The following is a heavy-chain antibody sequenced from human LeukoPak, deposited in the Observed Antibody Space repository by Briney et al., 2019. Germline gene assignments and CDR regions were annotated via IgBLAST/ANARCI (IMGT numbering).Heavy chain of an antibody. J-gene: IGHJ4*02. Sequence: ASVKVSCKASGYTFTSYDINWVRQATGQGLEWMGWMNPNSGNTGYAQKFQGRVTMTRNTSISTAYMELSSLRSEDTAVYYCARGGFMVRGVIITSGLDYWGQGTLVTVSS. V-gene: IGHV1-8*01. CDR3: ARGGFMVRGVIITSGLDY. CDR2: MNPNSGNT. D-gene: IGHD3-10*01. CDR1: GYTFTSYD.